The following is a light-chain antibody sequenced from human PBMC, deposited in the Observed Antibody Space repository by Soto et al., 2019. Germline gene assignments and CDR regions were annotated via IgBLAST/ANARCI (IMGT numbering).Light chain of an antibody. CDR2: DVN. CDR3: CSYIGSYSYV. J-gene: IGLJ1*01. CDR1: SNDVGNYNS. V-gene: IGLV2-11*01. Sequence: QSVLTQPRSVSGSPGQSVTISCTGNSNDVGNYNSVSWYQHHPGKAPKLMIYDVNKWPSGVPDRFSGSKSGNTASLTISGLQAEDEADYYCCSYIGSYSYVFGTGTKVTVL.